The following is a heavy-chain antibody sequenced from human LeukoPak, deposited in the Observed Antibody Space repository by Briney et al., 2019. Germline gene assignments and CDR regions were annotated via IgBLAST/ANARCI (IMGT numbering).Heavy chain of an antibody. J-gene: IGHJ4*02. CDR3: AKYLGYSLDS. CDR1: GFTFSGYW. V-gene: IGHV3-7*05. CDR2: IQRQGLET. Sequence: GGSLRLSCAASGFTFSGYWMSWVRQAPGKGLEWVANIQRQGLETYYAESVRGRFTISRDNAKTSVYLQMNSLRPDDTAVYYCAKYLGYSLDSWGQGTLVTVSS. D-gene: IGHD5-12*01.